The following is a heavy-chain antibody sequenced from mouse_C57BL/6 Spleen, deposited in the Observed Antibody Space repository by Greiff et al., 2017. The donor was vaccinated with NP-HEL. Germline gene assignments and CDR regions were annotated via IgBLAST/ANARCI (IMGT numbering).Heavy chain of an antibody. CDR2: IRNKAIGYTT. CDR1: GFTFTDYY. CDR3: ARYSPYDYCAMDY. J-gene: IGHJ4*01. V-gene: IGHV7-3*01. Sequence: EVQLVESGGGLVQPGGSLSLSCAASGFTFTDYYMSWVRQPPGKALEWLGFIRNKAIGYTTEYSASVKGRFTISRDNSQSILYLQMNALRAKDSDTYICARYSPYDYCAMDYWGQGTSVTVSS.